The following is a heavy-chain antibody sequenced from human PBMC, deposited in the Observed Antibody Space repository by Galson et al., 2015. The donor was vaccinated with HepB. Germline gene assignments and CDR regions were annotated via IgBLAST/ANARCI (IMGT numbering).Heavy chain of an antibody. Sequence: SLRLSCAASGFTVTNNFMNWVRQAPGKGLEWVSIIYSDGSTYYADSVKGRCTISRDNSKNTQYIQMDSLRAEEAAVNYCASGSTSYCGALAYWGQGTLVTVSS. CDR1: GFTVTNNF. CDR2: IYSDGST. J-gene: IGHJ4*02. V-gene: IGHV3-66*01. CDR3: ASGSTSYCGALAY. D-gene: IGHD2-2*01.